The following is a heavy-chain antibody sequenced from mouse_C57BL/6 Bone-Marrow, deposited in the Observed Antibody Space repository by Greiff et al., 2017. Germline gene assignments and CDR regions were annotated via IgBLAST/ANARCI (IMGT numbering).Heavy chain of an antibody. V-gene: IGHV6-6*01. CDR1: GFTFSDAW. Sequence: EVKLMESGGGLVQPGGSMKLSCAASGFTFSDAWMAWVRQSPEKGLEWVAEIRNKANNHATYYAESVKGRFTISRDDSKSSVYLQMNSLIAEDTGIYYCTRGATVVARYAMDYWGQGTSVTVSS. CDR3: TRGATVVARYAMDY. CDR2: IRNKANNHAT. D-gene: IGHD1-1*01. J-gene: IGHJ4*01.